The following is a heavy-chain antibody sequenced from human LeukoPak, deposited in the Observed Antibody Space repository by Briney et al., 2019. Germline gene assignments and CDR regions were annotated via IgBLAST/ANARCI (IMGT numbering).Heavy chain of an antibody. CDR3: ARSVSISPMFDY. J-gene: IGHJ4*02. CDR2: INPNTGST. V-gene: IGHV1-2*02. Sequence: ASVKVSCKASGYIFTSYYMHWLRQALGQGLEWMGWINPNTGSTNFAQKFQGRIAMMRATSITTFYMELNSLRSDDTAVYYCARSVSISPMFDYWGQGTLIPVSS. CDR1: GYIFTSYY. D-gene: IGHD2-21*01.